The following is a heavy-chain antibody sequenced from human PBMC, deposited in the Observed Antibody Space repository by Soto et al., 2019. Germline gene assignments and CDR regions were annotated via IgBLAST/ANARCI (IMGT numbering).Heavy chain of an antibody. CDR2: INGGNGNT. D-gene: IGHD1-1*01. J-gene: IGHJ4*02. CDR1: GYTFTSYA. V-gene: IGHV1-3*05. Sequence: QVQLVQSGAEEKKPGASVKVSCKTSGYTFTSYAMHWVRQAPGQRLEWMGWINGGNGNTKYSQKFQGRVTITRDTSASTAYMELSSPRSEDTAVYYCARGRGYNWNDFDYWGQGTLVTVSS. CDR3: ARGRGYNWNDFDY.